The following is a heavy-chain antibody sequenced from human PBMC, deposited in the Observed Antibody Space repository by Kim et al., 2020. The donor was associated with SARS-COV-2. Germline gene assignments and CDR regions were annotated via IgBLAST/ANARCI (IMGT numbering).Heavy chain of an antibody. J-gene: IGHJ4*02. CDR1: GYTFTTYA. D-gene: IGHD4-17*01. CDR3: TRELDPTGFYFDY. V-gene: IGHV1-3*01. CDR2: INAGNGNT. Sequence: ASVKVSCKASGYTFTTYAIQWVRQAPGQRLEWMGWINAGNGNTKYSQKFQGRVTISRDTSATTAYLELSSLTSEDTAIYYCTRELDPTGFYFDYWGQGTLVTASS.